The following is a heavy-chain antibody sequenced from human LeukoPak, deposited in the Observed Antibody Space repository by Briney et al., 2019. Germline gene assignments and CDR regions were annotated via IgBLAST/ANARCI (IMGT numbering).Heavy chain of an antibody. J-gene: IGHJ4*02. V-gene: IGHV3-11*01. CDR2: IGNSDGAI. Sequence: GGSLRLSCAASGFTVSTYYTSWVRQPPGKGLEWISYIGNSDGAIDYADSVKGRFTISKDNAKNSVYLQMDNLRADDTAVYYCARGQWYRLDYWGQGSLVTVSS. CDR1: GFTVSTYY. CDR3: ARGQWYRLDY. D-gene: IGHD6-19*01.